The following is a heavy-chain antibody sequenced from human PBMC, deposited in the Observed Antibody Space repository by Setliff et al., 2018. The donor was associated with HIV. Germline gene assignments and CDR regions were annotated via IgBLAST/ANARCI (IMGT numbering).Heavy chain of an antibody. CDR2: IYSSGST. J-gene: IGHJ6*02. D-gene: IGHD5-18*01. CDR3: ARVKYSYAQGFYYGMDV. CDR1: GGSISSHY. V-gene: IGHV4-59*11. Sequence: SETLSLTCTVSGGSISSHYWSWIRQPPGKGLEWIGSIYSSGSTNYNPSLKSGVTMSVDTSKNQFSLKLRYVTAADTAVFYCARVKYSYAQGFYYGMDVWGQGTTVTVSS.